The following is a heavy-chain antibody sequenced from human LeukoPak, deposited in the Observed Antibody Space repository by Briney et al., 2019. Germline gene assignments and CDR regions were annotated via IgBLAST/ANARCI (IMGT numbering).Heavy chain of an antibody. CDR3: ARHQYSGTFYNAFDI. CDR1: GYSFTTYW. J-gene: IGHJ3*02. V-gene: IGHV5-51*01. CDR2: IYPGESDT. Sequence: GESLKISCKGSGYSFTTYWIGWVRQMPGKGLELLGVIYPGESDTRYSPSFQGQVTISADRSVSTAYLQWSSLKASDPAMYYCARHQYSGTFYNAFDIWGQGTIVTVSS. D-gene: IGHD1-26*01.